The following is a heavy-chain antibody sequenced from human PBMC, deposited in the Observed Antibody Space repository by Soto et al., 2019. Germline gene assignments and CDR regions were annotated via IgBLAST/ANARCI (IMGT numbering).Heavy chain of an antibody. CDR2: ISSNGGST. J-gene: IGHJ4*02. D-gene: IGHD3-10*01. CDR1: GFTFSSYA. CDR3: ARFRRSGSGSYYFDY. Sequence: EVQLVESGGGLVQPGGSLRLSCAASGFTFSSYAMHWVRQAPGKGLEYVSAISSNGGSTYYANSVKGRFTISRDNSKNTLYLQMGSPRAEDMAVYYCARFRRSGSGSYYFDYWGQGTLVTVSS. V-gene: IGHV3-64*01.